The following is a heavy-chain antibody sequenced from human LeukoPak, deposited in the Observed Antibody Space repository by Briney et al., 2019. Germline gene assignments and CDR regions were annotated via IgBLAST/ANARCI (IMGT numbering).Heavy chain of an antibody. CDR1: GFTFSSYA. V-gene: IGHV3-23*01. CDR2: ISGSGGST. CDR3: AKYSSGWYGYDAFDV. Sequence: GGSLRLSCAASGFTFSSYAMSWVRQAPGKGLEWVSAISGSGGSTYYADSVKGRFTISRDNSKNTLYLQMNSLRAEDTAVYYCAKYSSGWYGYDAFDVWGQGTMVTVSS. J-gene: IGHJ3*01. D-gene: IGHD6-19*01.